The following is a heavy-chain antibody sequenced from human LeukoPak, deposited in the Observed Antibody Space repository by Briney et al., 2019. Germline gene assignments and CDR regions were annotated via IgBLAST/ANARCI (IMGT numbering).Heavy chain of an antibody. CDR2: ISYDGSNK. J-gene: IGHJ4*02. CDR1: GFTFSSYA. Sequence: GGSLRLSCAASGFTFSSYAMHWVRQAPGKGLEWVAVISYDGSNKYYADSVKGRFTISRDNSKNTLYLQMNSLRAEDTAVYYCARPGGIVVVIISLDYWGQGTLVTVSS. V-gene: IGHV3-30-3*01. D-gene: IGHD3-22*01. CDR3: ARPGGIVVVIISLDY.